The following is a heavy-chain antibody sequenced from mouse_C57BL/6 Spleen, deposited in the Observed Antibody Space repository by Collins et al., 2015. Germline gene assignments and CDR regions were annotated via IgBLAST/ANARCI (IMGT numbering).Heavy chain of an antibody. J-gene: IGHJ4*01. CDR1: GFTFSSYA. CDR3: ARVSTAGYAMDY. V-gene: IGHV5-4*03. D-gene: IGHD6-2*01. Sequence: EVKLLQSGGGLVQPGGSLKLSCAASGFTFSSYAMSWVRQTPEKRLEWVATISDGGSYTYYPDNVKGRFTISRDNAKNNLYLQMSHLKSEDTAMYYCARVSTAGYAMDYWGQGTSVTVSS. CDR2: ISDGGSYT.